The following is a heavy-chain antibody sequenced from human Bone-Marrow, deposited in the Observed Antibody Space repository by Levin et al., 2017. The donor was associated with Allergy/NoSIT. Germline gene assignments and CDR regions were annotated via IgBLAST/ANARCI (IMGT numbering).Heavy chain of an antibody. J-gene: IGHJ6*02. D-gene: IGHD2-15*01. Sequence: PGGSLRLSCAVSGFTFSNYGMHWVRQAPGKGLEWVTIISCDGSQKYYGDSVKGRFTISRDNSKNTVYLEMNSLRAADTAIYYCAKDRLGCSYGGRFNFGMDVWGQGTTVTVSS. CDR3: AKDRLGCSYGGRFNFGMDV. CDR2: ISCDGSQK. V-gene: IGHV3-30*18. CDR1: GFTFSNYG.